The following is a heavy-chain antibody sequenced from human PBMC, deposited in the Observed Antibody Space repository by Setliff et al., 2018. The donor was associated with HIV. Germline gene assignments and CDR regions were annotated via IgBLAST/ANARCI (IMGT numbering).Heavy chain of an antibody. CDR1: GSSISSYY. J-gene: IGHJ6*03. CDR2: IYYSGST. V-gene: IGHV4-59*08. CDR3: ARHAGGYPFYYYYYYMDV. D-gene: IGHD3-22*01. Sequence: PSETLSLTCTVSGSSISSYYWSWIRQPPGKGLEWIGYIYYSGSTNYNPSLKSRVTISVDTSKNQFSLKLSSVTAADTAVYYCARHAGGYPFYYYYYYMDVWGKGTTVTVSS.